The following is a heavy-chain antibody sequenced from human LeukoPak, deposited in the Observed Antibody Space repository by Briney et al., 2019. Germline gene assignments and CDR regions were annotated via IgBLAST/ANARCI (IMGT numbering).Heavy chain of an antibody. CDR1: GFTFSSYW. D-gene: IGHD3-22*01. CDR2: INSDGSST. Sequence: GGSLRLSCAASGFTFSSYWMHWVRQAPGKGLVWVSRINSDGSSTSYADSVKDRFTISRDSAKNTLYLQMNSLRAEDTAVYYCARGRNYYENSGDAFDIWGQGTTVTVSS. CDR3: ARGRNYYENSGDAFDI. V-gene: IGHV3-74*01. J-gene: IGHJ3*02.